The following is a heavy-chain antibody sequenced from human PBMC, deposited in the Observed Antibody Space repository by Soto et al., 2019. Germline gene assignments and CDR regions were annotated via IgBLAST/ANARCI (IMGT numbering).Heavy chain of an antibody. CDR3: ARGLTDSSGYYGY. V-gene: IGHV4-34*01. Sequence: SETLSLTCAVYGGSFSGYYWSWIRQPPGKGLEWIGEINHSGSTNYNPSLKSRVTISVDTSKNQFSLKLSSVTAADTAVYYCARGLTDSSGYYGYWGQGTLVTVSS. CDR1: GGSFSGYY. J-gene: IGHJ4*02. CDR2: INHSGST. D-gene: IGHD3-22*01.